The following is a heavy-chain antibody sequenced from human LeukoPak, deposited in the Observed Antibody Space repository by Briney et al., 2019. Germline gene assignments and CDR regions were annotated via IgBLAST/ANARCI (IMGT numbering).Heavy chain of an antibody. D-gene: IGHD3-10*01. CDR3: ARGDGSGHNWFDP. J-gene: IGHJ5*02. CDR2: IYSGGST. Sequence: GGSLRLFCAASGFTVSSNYMSWGRQAPGKGLEWVSVIYSGGSTYYADSVKGRFTISRDNSKNTLYLQMNSLRAEDTAVYYCARGDGSGHNWFDPWGQGTLVTVSS. V-gene: IGHV3-53*01. CDR1: GFTVSSNY.